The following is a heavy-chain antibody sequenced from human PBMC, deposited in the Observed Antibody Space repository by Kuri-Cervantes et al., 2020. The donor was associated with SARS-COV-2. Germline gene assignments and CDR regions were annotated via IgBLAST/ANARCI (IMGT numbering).Heavy chain of an antibody. V-gene: IGHV1-3*01. J-gene: IGHJ6*02. CDR2: INAGNENT. CDR1: GYTFTSYP. Sequence: ASVKVSCKASGYTFTSYPTHWVRQAPGQRLEWMGWINAGNENTRYSQKFQGRVTFTRDTSASTAYMELSSLRSEDTAVYYCAREARNIVWDYYYGMDVWGQGTTVTVSS. D-gene: IGHD5-12*01. CDR3: AREARNIVWDYYYGMDV.